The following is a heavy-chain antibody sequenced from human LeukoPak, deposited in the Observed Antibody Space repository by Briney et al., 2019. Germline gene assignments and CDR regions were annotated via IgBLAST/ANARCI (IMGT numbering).Heavy chain of an antibody. CDR3: AKDTGYSGYDP. D-gene: IGHD5-12*01. CDR1: GFTFSSYE. Sequence: GGSLRLSCAASGFTFSSYEMNWVRQGPGKGREWVSYISSSGSTIYYADSVKGRFTISRDNAKNSLYLQMNSLRAEDTAVYYCAKDTGYSGYDPWGQGTLVTVSS. V-gene: IGHV3-48*03. CDR2: ISSSGSTI. J-gene: IGHJ5*02.